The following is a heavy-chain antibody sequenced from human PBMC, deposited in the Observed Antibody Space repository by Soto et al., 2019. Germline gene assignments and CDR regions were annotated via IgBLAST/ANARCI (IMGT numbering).Heavy chain of an antibody. D-gene: IGHD3-16*01. CDR2: ISYDGSYK. V-gene: IGHV3-30*18. J-gene: IGHJ4*02. CDR1: GFTFSSYG. CDR3: AKWNGGFDY. Sequence: QVQLVESGGGVVQPGRSLRLSCAASGFTFSSYGMHWVRQAPGKGLEWVAVISYDGSYKYYADSVKGRFTISRDNSKNTLYLKMNSLRAEDTAVYYCAKWNGGFDYWGQGTLVTVCS.